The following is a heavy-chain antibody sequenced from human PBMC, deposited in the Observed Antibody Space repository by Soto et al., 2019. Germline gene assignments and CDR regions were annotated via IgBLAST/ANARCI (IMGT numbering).Heavy chain of an antibody. CDR3: AREKTSYGMDV. V-gene: IGHV1-8*01. J-gene: IGHJ6*02. Sequence: QVQLVQSGAEVKKPGASVKVSCKASGYTFTSYDINWVRQATGQGLEWMGWMNPNRGNTGYAQKFQGRFTXTXDTSISTAYMELSSLRSEDTAVYYCAREKTSYGMDVWGQGTTVTVSS. CDR1: GYTFTSYD. CDR2: MNPNRGNT.